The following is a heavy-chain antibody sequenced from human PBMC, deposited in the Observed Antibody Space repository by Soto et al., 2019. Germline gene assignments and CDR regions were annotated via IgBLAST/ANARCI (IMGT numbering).Heavy chain of an antibody. V-gene: IGHV6-1*01. J-gene: IGHJ4*02. Sequence: QVQLQQSGPGLVRPSQTLSLTCAISGDSVSSNSAAWNWIRQSPSRGLEWLGRTYYRSKWLNDYAISVRSRVTVSPDTSKNHFSLQLNSVTPDDTAVYYCARDLLGSAVRGFDYWGQGTLVTVSS. CDR3: ARDLLGSAVRGFDY. D-gene: IGHD2-15*01. CDR1: GDSVSSNSAA. CDR2: TYYRSKWLN.